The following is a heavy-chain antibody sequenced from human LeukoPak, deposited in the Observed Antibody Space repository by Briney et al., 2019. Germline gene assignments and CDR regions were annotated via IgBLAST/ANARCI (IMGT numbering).Heavy chain of an antibody. V-gene: IGHV3-7*01. Sequence: GGSLRLSCAASGFTFGSCWMNWVRQTPGKGLEWVANINQDGSQKFYVDSVKGRFTISRDNANNSLYLQMNSLRAEDTAVYYCARDGDGSSFDYWGQGTLVTVSS. D-gene: IGHD7-27*01. J-gene: IGHJ4*02. CDR1: GFTFGSCW. CDR3: ARDGDGSSFDY. CDR2: INQDGSQK.